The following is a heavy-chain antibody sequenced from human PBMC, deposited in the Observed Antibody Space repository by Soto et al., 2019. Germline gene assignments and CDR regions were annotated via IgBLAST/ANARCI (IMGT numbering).Heavy chain of an antibody. CDR3: ARRYYGSGIHFDY. J-gene: IGHJ4*02. V-gene: IGHV4-34*01. Sequence: SETLSLTCAVYGGSFSGYYWTWIRQPPGKGLEWIGEMNRSGSTNYNSSLKSRVTISVDTSQNQFSLNLSSVTAADTAVYYCARRYYGSGIHFDYCGQGTMVTVYS. CDR1: GGSFSGYY. CDR2: MNRSGST. D-gene: IGHD3-10*01.